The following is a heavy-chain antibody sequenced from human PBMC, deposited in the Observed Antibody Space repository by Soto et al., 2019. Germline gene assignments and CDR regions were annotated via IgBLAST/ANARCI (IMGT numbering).Heavy chain of an antibody. J-gene: IGHJ6*02. CDR2: INPSGGST. CDR1: GYTFTSYY. V-gene: IGHV1-46*01. CDR3: ARPYCGGDCYSDYYYGMDV. Sequence: ASVKVSCKASGYTFTSYYMHWVRQAPGQGLEWMGIINPSGGSTSYAQKFQGRVTMTRDTSTSTVYMELSSLRSEDTAVYYCARPYCGGDCYSDYYYGMDVSGQGTTVTVSS. D-gene: IGHD2-21*02.